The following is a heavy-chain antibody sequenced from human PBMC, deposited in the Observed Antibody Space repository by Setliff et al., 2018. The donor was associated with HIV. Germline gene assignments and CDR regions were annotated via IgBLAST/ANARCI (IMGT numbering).Heavy chain of an antibody. CDR3: ARGRSLVRGSGSPEYYYMDV. J-gene: IGHJ6*03. Sequence: ASVKVSCKASGYSFSNYAMNWVRQAPGQGLEWMGWISEYNGDTKYAQKFQGRVTMTRNTSISTAFMELSSLRSEDTAVYYCARGRSLVRGSGSPEYYYMDVWGKGTTVTVSS. D-gene: IGHD3-10*01. CDR1: GYSFSNYA. V-gene: IGHV1-8*02. CDR2: ISEYNGDT.